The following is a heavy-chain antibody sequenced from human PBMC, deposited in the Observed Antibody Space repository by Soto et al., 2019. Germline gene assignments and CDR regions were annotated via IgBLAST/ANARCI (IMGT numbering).Heavy chain of an antibody. CDR3: ARSQGSSTSLEIYYYYYYGMDA. Sequence: QVQLVQSGAEVKKPGSSVKVSCKASGGTFSSYAISWVRQAPGKGLEWMGGIIPTFGTANYAQKVQGRVTITADESTSKAYMELSSLRDAATAVYYCARSQGSSTSLEIYYYYYYGMDAWGQGTTVTASS. CDR1: GGTFSSYA. V-gene: IGHV1-69*01. D-gene: IGHD2-2*01. J-gene: IGHJ6*02. CDR2: IIPTFGTA.